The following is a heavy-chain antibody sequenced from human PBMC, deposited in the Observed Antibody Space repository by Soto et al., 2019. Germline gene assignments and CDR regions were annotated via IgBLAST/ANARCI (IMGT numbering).Heavy chain of an antibody. V-gene: IGHV3-7*01. CDR3: ARHILWFGELLPFDY. CDR1: GFTFSSYW. J-gene: IGHJ4*02. Sequence: GGSLRLSCAASGFTFSSYWMSWVRQAPGKGREWVANIKQDGSEKYYVDSVKGRFTISRDNAKNSLYLQMNSLRAEDTAVYYCARHILWFGELLPFDYWGQGTLVTVSS. D-gene: IGHD3-10*01. CDR2: IKQDGSEK.